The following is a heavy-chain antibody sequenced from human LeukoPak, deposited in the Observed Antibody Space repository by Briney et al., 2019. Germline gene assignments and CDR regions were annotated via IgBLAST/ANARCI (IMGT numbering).Heavy chain of an antibody. J-gene: IGHJ5*02. Sequence: GGSLRLSCAASGFTFSSYAMSWVRQAPGKGLEWVSAISGSGGSTYYADSVKGRFTISRDNSNNTLYLHMNSLRAEDTAVYYCAKASVSLGTGRYNWFDPWGQGTLVTVSS. CDR3: AKASVSLGTGRYNWFDP. V-gene: IGHV3-23*01. CDR2: ISGSGGST. CDR1: GFTFSSYA. D-gene: IGHD1-14*01.